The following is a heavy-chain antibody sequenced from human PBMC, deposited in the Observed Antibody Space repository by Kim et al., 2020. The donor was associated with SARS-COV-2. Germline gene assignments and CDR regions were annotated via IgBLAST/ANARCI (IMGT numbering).Heavy chain of an antibody. V-gene: IGHV3-23*01. Sequence: GGSLRLSCAASGFTFSSYAMSWVRQAPGKGLEWVSAISGSGGSTYYTDSVKGRFTISRDNSKNTLYLQMNSLRAEDTAVYYCAKDRQDGSGSFFPFRGVGTAGGNYWGQGTLVTVSS. CDR2: ISGSGGST. J-gene: IGHJ4*02. CDR1: GFTFSSYA. CDR3: AKDRQDGSGSFFPFRGVGTAGGNY. D-gene: IGHD1-26*01.